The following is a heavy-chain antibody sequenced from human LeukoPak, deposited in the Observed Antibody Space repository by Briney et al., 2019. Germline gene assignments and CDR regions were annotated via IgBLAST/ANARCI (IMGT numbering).Heavy chain of an antibody. V-gene: IGHV3-30-3*01. Sequence: PGTSLRLSCAASGFALSTYAMHWVRQAPGKGLEWVAVISYDGSNEYYADSVKGRFTISRDNSKNTLYLQMNSLRAEDTAVYYCAKGAREPYDPHFDYWGQGTLVTVSS. D-gene: IGHD1-14*01. CDR1: GFALSTYA. J-gene: IGHJ4*02. CDR3: AKGAREPYDPHFDY. CDR2: ISYDGSNE.